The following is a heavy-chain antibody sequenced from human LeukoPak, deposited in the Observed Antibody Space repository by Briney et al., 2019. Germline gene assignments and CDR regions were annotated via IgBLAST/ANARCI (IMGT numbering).Heavy chain of an antibody. Sequence: KPSETLSLTCAVYGGSFSGYYWSWIRQPPGKGLEWIGEINHSGSTNYNPSLKSRVTISVDTSKNQFSLKLSSVTAADTAVYYCARGWRGTGRVFGYWGQGTLVTVSS. CDR3: ARGWRGTGRVFGY. D-gene: IGHD1-1*01. V-gene: IGHV4-34*01. CDR2: INHSGST. CDR1: GGSFSGYY. J-gene: IGHJ4*02.